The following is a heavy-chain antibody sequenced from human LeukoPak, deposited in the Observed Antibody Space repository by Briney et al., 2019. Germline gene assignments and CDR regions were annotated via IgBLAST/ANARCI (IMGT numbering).Heavy chain of an antibody. CDR2: ISGSGGST. Sequence: PGGSLRLSCAASGFTFSSYAMSWVRQAPGKGLEWVSAISGSGGSTYYADSVKGRFTISRDNSKNTLYLQMNSLRAEDTAVYYCAKDRWQWLTPWGVPDAFDIWGQGTMVTVSS. J-gene: IGHJ3*02. CDR1: GFTFSSYA. D-gene: IGHD6-19*01. V-gene: IGHV3-23*01. CDR3: AKDRWQWLTPWGVPDAFDI.